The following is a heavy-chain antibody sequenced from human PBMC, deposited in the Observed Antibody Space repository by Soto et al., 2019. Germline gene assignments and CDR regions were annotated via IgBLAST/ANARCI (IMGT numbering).Heavy chain of an antibody. J-gene: IGHJ6*02. Sequence: QVQLVESGGGVVQPGRSLRLSCAASGFTFSSYGLHWVRQAPGKGLEWVTVISYDGSNKFYVDSVKGRFTISRDNSKNTLYLQMNSLRAEDTAVYYCAKDHGRGAGMGMDVWGQGTTVTVSS. V-gene: IGHV3-30*18. CDR2: ISYDGSNK. CDR1: GFTFSSYG. CDR3: AKDHGRGAGMGMDV. D-gene: IGHD4-17*01.